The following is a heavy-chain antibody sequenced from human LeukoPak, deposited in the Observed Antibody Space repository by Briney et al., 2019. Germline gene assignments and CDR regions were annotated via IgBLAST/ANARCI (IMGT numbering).Heavy chain of an antibody. D-gene: IGHD5-12*01. J-gene: IGHJ4*02. CDR1: GFIFDDYA. CDR3: AKDQRRGYSGYYDFDY. Sequence: GGSLRLSCAASGFIFDDYAVHWVRQAPGKGLEWVSLVSWDGGSTYYADSVKSRFTISRDNSRNSLYLEMNSLRAEDTALYYCAKDQRRGYSGYYDFDYWGQGTLVTVSS. CDR2: VSWDGGST. V-gene: IGHV3-43D*03.